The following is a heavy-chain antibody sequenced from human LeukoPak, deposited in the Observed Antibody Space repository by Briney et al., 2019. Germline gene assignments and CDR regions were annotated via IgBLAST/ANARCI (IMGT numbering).Heavy chain of an antibody. CDR2: IYYSGST. CDR1: GGSISSYY. CDR3: ASYDFWSRFNFDY. V-gene: IGHV4-39*07. J-gene: IGHJ4*02. D-gene: IGHD3-3*01. Sequence: SETLSLTCTVSGGSISSYYWGWIRQPPGKGLEWIGSIYYSGSTYYNPSLKSRVTISVDTSKNQFSLKLSSVTAADTAVYYCASYDFWSRFNFDYWGQGTLVTVSS.